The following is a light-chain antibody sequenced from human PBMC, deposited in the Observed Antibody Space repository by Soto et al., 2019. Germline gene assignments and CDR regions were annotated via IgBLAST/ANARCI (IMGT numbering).Light chain of an antibody. Sequence: EIVLTQSPGTLSLSPGERATLSCRASQSVSSSYLAWYQQKPGQAPRLLIYGASSRATGIPDRFSGSGSGTDFTLTIRRLEPEDLAVYYCQQYGISPVTFGVGTKVEIK. J-gene: IGKJ4*01. CDR3: QQYGISPVT. CDR1: QSVSSSY. CDR2: GAS. V-gene: IGKV3-20*01.